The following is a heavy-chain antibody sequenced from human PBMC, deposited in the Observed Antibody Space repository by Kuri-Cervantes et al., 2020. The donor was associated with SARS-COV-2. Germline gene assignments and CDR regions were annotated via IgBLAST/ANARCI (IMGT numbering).Heavy chain of an antibody. CDR2: INPEGSYT. V-gene: IGHV3-74*01. CDR1: GFTFSGHW. CDR3: VRDGDHWNFDY. Sequence: GESLKITCAASGFTFSGHWIHWVRQATGKGLVWVSRINPEGSYTNNADSVKGRFNLSRDNAKNMLFLQMNSLRAEDTAVYYCVRDGDHWNFDYWGQGTLVTVSS. D-gene: IGHD1-1*01. J-gene: IGHJ4*02.